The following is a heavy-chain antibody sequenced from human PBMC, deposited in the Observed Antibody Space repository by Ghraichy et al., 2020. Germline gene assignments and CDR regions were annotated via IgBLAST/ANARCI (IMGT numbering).Heavy chain of an antibody. CDR2: IYNSGST. J-gene: IGHJ3*01. Sequence: SETLSLTCSVSGGSRWTYYWSWIRQAPGKRPEWICHIYNSGSTNYNPSLKSRCRMSIDTSKKEISLTVTSVTGADTAMYYCATNTSSSVGFDLWGQGTLVTVSS. CDR3: ATNTSSSVGFDL. D-gene: IGHD6-6*01. CDR1: GGSRWTYY. V-gene: IGHV4-59*12.